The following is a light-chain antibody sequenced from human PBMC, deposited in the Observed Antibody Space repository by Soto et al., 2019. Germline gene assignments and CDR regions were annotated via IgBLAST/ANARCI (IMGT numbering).Light chain of an antibody. Sequence: EIVMTQSPATLSVSPGERATLSCRASQSVSSNLAWYQQKPGQAPRLLIYGASTRPTGIPARFSGSGSGTEFTLTISNLQSEDFAVYYCQQYNNWPRTFGQGTKVEIK. CDR3: QQYNNWPRT. CDR1: QSVSSN. V-gene: IGKV3-15*01. J-gene: IGKJ1*01. CDR2: GAS.